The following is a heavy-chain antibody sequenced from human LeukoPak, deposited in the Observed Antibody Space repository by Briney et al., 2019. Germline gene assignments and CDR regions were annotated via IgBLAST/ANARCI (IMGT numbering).Heavy chain of an antibody. CDR2: IYSGGST. CDR3: ARHSHYYDSSGYYFGWFDP. V-gene: IGHV3-66*04. Sequence: GSLRLSCAASGFTVSTSYMSWVRQAPGKGLEWVSVIYSGGSTYYADSVKGRFTISRDNSKNTLYLQMNSLRAEDTAVYYCARHSHYYDSSGYYFGWFDPWGQGTLVTVSS. D-gene: IGHD3-22*01. J-gene: IGHJ5*02. CDR1: GFTVSTSY.